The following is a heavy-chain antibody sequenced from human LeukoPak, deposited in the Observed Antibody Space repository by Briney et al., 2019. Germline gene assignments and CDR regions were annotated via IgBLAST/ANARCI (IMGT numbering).Heavy chain of an antibody. V-gene: IGHV4-4*09. J-gene: IGHJ4*02. CDR2: IYTSGST. D-gene: IGHD5-12*01. CDR1: GGSISSYY. Sequence: SETLSLTCTVSGGSISSYYRSWIRQPPGKGLEWIGYIYTSGSTNYNPSLQSRVTISVDTSKNQFSLKLSSVTAADTAVYYCARQVGYKRAPNYWGQGTLVTVSS. CDR3: ARQVGYKRAPNY.